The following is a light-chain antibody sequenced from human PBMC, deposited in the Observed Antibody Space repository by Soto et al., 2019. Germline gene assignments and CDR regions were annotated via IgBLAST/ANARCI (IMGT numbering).Light chain of an antibody. Sequence: QSALTQPASVSGSPGQSITISCTGTSADVGAYNYVSWYQQNPGKAPKLMIYDVVLPPSGPAGLFSGSKSGNTASLTISGLQAEDEADYYCSSYTRSSTLVFGGGTKLTVL. CDR1: SADVGAYNY. J-gene: IGLJ2*01. CDR3: SSYTRSSTLV. CDR2: DVV. V-gene: IGLV2-14*01.